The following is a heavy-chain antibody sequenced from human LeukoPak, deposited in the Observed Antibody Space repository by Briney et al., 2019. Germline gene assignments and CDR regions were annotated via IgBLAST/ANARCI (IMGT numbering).Heavy chain of an antibody. CDR2: IFRGDGR. J-gene: IGHJ4*02. Sequence: GGSLRLSCVASGFIVSTNYMSWVRQAPGKGLEWGAVIFRGDGRYDADSVKGRFTISRDTSKNTLYLQMNSLRAEDTAVYYCAKDQCSGGSCYSDYWGQGTLVTVSS. D-gene: IGHD2-15*01. V-gene: IGHV3-66*01. CDR3: AKDQCSGGSCYSDY. CDR1: GFIVSTNY.